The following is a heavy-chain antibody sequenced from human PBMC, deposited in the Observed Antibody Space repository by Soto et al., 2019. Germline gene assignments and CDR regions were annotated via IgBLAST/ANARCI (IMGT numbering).Heavy chain of an antibody. CDR3: ARRLKEAYDFDP. Sequence: PGESLKIPCKGSGYSFPSYWIVWVRQMPGKGLXWMXXIXXGXSXXXYXXSFQGQVTISADKSISTAYLPWSSLKASDTAMYYCARRLKEAYDFDPWGQGTLVTVSS. J-gene: IGHJ5*02. V-gene: IGHV5-51*01. D-gene: IGHD1-1*01. CDR1: GYSFPSYW. CDR2: IXXGXSXX.